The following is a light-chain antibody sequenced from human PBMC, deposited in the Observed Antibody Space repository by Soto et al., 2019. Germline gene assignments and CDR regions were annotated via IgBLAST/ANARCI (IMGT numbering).Light chain of an antibody. CDR3: LQHYVFPQP. CDR1: QAIRTD. J-gene: IGKJ1*01. V-gene: IGKV1-17*01. Sequence: DIQMTQSPPSLSASVGDRVTITCRASQAIRTDLGWYQQKPGKAPKRLIYAASTLQSGVPSRFSGSGSGTEFILTISILQPEDFATYYCLQHYVFPQPFGQGTKV. CDR2: AAS.